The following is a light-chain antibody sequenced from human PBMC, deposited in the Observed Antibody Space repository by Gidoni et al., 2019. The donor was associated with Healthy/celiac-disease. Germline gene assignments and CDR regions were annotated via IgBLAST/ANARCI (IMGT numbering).Light chain of an antibody. V-gene: IGKV1-5*03. Sequence: DIQITQFPSSLSASVGDRVTITCRASQSISSLLAWYQQKPGKAPKLLIYKASSLESGVPSRFSGSGSGTEFTLTISSLQPDDFATYYCQQNNSNSQTFXQXTKVXIK. CDR1: QSISSL. CDR3: QQNNSNSQT. J-gene: IGKJ1*01. CDR2: KAS.